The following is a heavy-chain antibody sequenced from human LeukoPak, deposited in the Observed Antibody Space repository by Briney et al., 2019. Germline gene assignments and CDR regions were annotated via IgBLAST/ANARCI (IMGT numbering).Heavy chain of an antibody. V-gene: IGHV4-39*02. D-gene: IGHD3-10*01. Sequence: SETLSLTCTVSGGSISSSSYYWGWIRQPPGKGLEWIGSIFYSGDTYYDASLKSRVTISVDTSKKHFSLKLTSVTSADTAVYYCARRTSGGGLFDYWGQGTLVTVSS. CDR3: ARRTSGGGLFDY. CDR1: GGSISSSSYY. CDR2: IFYSGDT. J-gene: IGHJ4*02.